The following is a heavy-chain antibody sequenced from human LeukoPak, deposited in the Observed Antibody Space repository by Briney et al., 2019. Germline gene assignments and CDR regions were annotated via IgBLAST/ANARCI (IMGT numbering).Heavy chain of an antibody. Sequence: GGSRLSCAVSGFTFSDFGMNWVRQAPGKGLEWVSHITSNGDTIKFADSVKGRFTISRDNAKNSLYLQMNSLRAEDTAVYYCARRFREGYCSGGSCYSFGHWGQGTLVTVSS. D-gene: IGHD2-15*01. J-gene: IGHJ5*02. CDR1: GFTFSDFG. CDR3: ARRFREGYCSGGSCYSFGH. V-gene: IGHV3-48*01. CDR2: ITSNGDTI.